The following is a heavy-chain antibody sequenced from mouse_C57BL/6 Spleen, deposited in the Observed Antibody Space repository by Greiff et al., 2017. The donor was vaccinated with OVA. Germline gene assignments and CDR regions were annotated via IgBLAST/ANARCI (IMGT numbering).Heavy chain of an antibody. Sequence: DVKLVESGGGLVKPGGSLKLSCAASGFTFSSYAMSWVRQTPEKRLEWVATISDGGSYTYYPDNVKGRFTISRDNAKNNLYLQMSHLKSEDTAMYYCARGRPRYFDVWGTGTTVTVSS. CDR1: GFTFSSYA. CDR3: ARGRPRYFDV. CDR2: ISDGGSYT. V-gene: IGHV5-4*03. J-gene: IGHJ1*03.